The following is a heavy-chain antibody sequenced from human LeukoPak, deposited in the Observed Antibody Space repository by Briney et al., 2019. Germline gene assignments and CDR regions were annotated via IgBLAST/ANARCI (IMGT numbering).Heavy chain of an antibody. D-gene: IGHD3-22*01. CDR3: AIDRLSYDWSDYRFHY. Sequence: GSPRLSRVASGFTFRTFLVNLVRPGPGEGVGGVGQINQDGGEVNYVDSVRGRFTISRDNAKDSLFLQMNSLRAEDTAMYYCAIDRLSYDWSDYRFHYWGQGARVTVSS. CDR2: INQDGGEV. J-gene: IGHJ4*01. CDR1: GFTFRTFL. V-gene: IGHV3-7*01.